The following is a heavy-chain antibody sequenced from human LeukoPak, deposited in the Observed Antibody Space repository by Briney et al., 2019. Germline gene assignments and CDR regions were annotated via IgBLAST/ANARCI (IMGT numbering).Heavy chain of an antibody. CDR3: ARAPTGVNTSGNY. Sequence: GGSLRLSCAASGFTFSSYSMNWVRQAPGKGLEWVSSISSSSSYIYYADSVKGRFTISRDNAKNSLYLQMNSLRAEDTAVYYCARAPTGVNTSGNYWGQGTLVTVSS. CDR1: GFTFSSYS. V-gene: IGHV3-21*01. CDR2: ISSSSSYI. D-gene: IGHD1-1*01. J-gene: IGHJ4*02.